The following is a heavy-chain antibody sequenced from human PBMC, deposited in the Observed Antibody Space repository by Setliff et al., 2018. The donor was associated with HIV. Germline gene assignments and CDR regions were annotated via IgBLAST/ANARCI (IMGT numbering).Heavy chain of an antibody. CDR2: MDPNSGNT. CDR3: ARGSRGYSAYDVGRFVS. CDR1: GYTFTNYD. D-gene: IGHD5-12*01. V-gene: IGHV1-8*02. Sequence: GASVKVSCKASGYTFTNYDINWVRQAPGQGLEWMGWMDPNSGNTGHAPKFQGRVTMTKNTSINTAYMELNSLRSEDTAMYYCARGSRGYSAYDVGRFVSWGQGTLVTVSS. J-gene: IGHJ4*02.